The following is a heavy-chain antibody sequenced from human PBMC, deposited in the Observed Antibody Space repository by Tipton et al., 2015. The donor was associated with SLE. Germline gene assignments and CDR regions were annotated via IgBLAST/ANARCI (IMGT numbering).Heavy chain of an antibody. Sequence: TLSLTCAVYGGSFSGYYWSWIRQPAGKGLEWIGRIYTSGSTNYNPSLKSRVTISVDTSKNQFSLKLSSVTAADTAVYYCARDLTGLGFDYWGQGTLVTVSS. J-gene: IGHJ4*02. D-gene: IGHD1-20*01. CDR3: ARDLTGLGFDY. CDR1: GGSFSGYY. V-gene: IGHV4-4*07. CDR2: IYTSGST.